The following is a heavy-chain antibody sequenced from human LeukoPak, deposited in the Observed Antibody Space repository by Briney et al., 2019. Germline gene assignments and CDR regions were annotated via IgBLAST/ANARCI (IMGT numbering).Heavy chain of an antibody. CDR2: INPNSGGT. J-gene: IGHJ6*03. CDR3: ARAWTGYSYGGNYYYYYMDV. CDR1: GYTFTGYY. V-gene: IGHV1-2*06. Sequence: ASVKVSCKASGYTFTGYYMHWVRQAPGQGLEWMGRINPNSGGTNYAQKFQGRVTMTRDTSISTAYMELSRLRSDDTAVYYCARAWTGYSYGGNYYYYYMDVRGKGTTVTVSS. D-gene: IGHD5-18*01.